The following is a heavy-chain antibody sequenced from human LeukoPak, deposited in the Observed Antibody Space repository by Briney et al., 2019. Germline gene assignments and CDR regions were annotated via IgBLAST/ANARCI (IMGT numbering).Heavy chain of an antibody. Sequence: SETLSLTCTVSGGSISSYYWSWIRQPPGKGLEWIGSIYYSGGTYYNPSLKSRVTISVDTSKNQFSLRLSSVTAADTAVYYCARHQYGGSYSDFFDYWGQGTLVTVSS. CDR2: IYYSGGT. V-gene: IGHV4-39*01. D-gene: IGHD1-26*01. J-gene: IGHJ4*02. CDR1: GGSISSYY. CDR3: ARHQYGGSYSDFFDY.